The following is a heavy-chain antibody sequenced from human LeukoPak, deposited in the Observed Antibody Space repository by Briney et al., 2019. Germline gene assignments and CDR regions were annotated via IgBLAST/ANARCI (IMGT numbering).Heavy chain of an antibody. V-gene: IGHV3-23*01. Sequence: TGGSLRLSCAASGFTFNNYAMSWVRQAPGKGLEWVSVISGSGGSTYYADSVKGRFTISRDDSKNTLSLQMNSLRAEDTAVYYCAKDGLVWFGELNWGQGTLVTVSS. CDR1: GFTFNNYA. CDR2: ISGSGGST. J-gene: IGHJ4*02. D-gene: IGHD3-10*01. CDR3: AKDGLVWFGELN.